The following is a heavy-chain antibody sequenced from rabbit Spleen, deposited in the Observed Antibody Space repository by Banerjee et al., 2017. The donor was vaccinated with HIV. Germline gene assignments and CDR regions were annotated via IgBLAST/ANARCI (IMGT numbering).Heavy chain of an antibody. CDR3: ARDTSSSFSSYGMDL. CDR1: GFSFNSGYD. Sequence: QSLEESGGGLVKPGASLTLTCKASGFSFNSGYDMCWVRQAPGKGLEWVACAYAGSSGSTYSATWAKGRFTISKTSSTTVTLQVTRLTAADTATYFCARDTSSSFSSYGMDLWGQGTLVTVS. V-gene: IGHV1S40*01. J-gene: IGHJ6*01. D-gene: IGHD1-1*01. CDR2: AYAGSSGST.